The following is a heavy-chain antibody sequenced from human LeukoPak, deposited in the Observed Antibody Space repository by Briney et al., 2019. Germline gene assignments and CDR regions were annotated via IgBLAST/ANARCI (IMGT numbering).Heavy chain of an antibody. D-gene: IGHD6-19*01. CDR1: GYTFTSYA. J-gene: IGHJ1*01. CDR3: ASHYSSGWAATGREYFQH. V-gene: IGHV1-3*01. Sequence: ASVKVSCKASGYTFTSYAMHWVRQAPGQRLEWMGWINAGNGNTKYSQKFQGRVTITRDTSGSTAYMELSSLRSEDTAVYYCASHYSSGWAATGREYFQHWGQGTLVTVSS. CDR2: INAGNGNT.